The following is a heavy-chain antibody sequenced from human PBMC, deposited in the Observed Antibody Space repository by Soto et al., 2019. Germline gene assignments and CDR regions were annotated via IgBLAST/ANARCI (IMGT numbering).Heavy chain of an antibody. V-gene: IGHV1-8*01. CDR3: AKVAPFILGSPF. Sequence: ASVKVSCKASGYSFTSLDINWVRQTAGQGLEWMGWMQPSTGRTGYAQKFQGRVTMTRDTSINTAYMELTTLTSDDTAFYYCAKVAPFILGSPFWGQGTLVTVSS. D-gene: IGHD2-21*01. J-gene: IGHJ4*02. CDR1: GYSFTSLD. CDR2: MQPSTGRT.